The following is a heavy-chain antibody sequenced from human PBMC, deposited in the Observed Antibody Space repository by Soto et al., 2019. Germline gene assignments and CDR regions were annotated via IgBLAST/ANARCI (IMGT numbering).Heavy chain of an antibody. J-gene: IGHJ4*02. CDR1: GGSISSYY. V-gene: IGHV4-59*01. CDR3: ASKEGYSSSFRFDY. Sequence: QVQLQESGPGLVKPSETLSLTCTASGGSISSYYWSWIRQPPGKGLEWIGYIYYSGSTNYNPSLKSRVTISVDTSKNQFSLKLSSVTAADTAVYYCASKEGYSSSFRFDYWGQGTLVTVSS. D-gene: IGHD6-6*01. CDR2: IYYSGST.